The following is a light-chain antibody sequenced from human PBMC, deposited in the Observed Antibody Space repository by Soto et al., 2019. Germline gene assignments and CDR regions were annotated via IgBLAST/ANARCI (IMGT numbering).Light chain of an antibody. CDR2: RSS. Sequence: DIQMTQSPSTLSASVGDRVTITCRASQTISNYLTWYQQRPGKAPKLLIYRSSILQNGVPSRFSGSGSGTEFTLTISSLQLDDFATYYCQQYYISATFGQGTKVEI. J-gene: IGKJ1*01. CDR3: QQYYISAT. CDR1: QTISNY. V-gene: IGKV1-5*03.